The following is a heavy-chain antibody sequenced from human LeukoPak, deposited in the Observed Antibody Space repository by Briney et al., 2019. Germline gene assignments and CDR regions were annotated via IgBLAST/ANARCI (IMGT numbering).Heavy chain of an antibody. V-gene: IGHV4-39*01. D-gene: IGHD4-17*01. CDR2: IYYSGST. CDR1: GGSISSSRDY. Sequence: ETSETLSLTCTVSGGSISSSRDYWGWIRQPPGKGLEWIGSIYYSGSTYYNPSLKSRVTISVDTSKNQFSLKLSSVTAADTAVYYCARVVLDYGETDAFDIWGQGTMVTVSS. CDR3: ARVVLDYGETDAFDI. J-gene: IGHJ3*02.